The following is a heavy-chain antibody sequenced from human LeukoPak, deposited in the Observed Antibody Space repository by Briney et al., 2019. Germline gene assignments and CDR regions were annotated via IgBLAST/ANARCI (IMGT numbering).Heavy chain of an antibody. V-gene: IGHV1-46*01. CDR2: INPSFNPGVDVT. CDR1: GYTFSSYH. Sequence: ASVKVSCKASGYTFSSYHIHWVRQAPGQGLEWMGRINPSFNPGVDVTTYAQKFQGRVTLTRDTSTNTVYMELSSPRSEDTAVYYCAGDRQVIVVDSGAFDIWGQGTMVTVSS. D-gene: IGHD3-22*01. J-gene: IGHJ3*02. CDR3: AGDRQVIVVDSGAFDI.